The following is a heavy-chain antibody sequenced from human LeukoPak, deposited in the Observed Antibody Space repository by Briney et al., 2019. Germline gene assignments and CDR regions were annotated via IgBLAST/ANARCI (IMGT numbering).Heavy chain of an antibody. CDR2: INHSGST. D-gene: IGHD6-19*01. Sequence: KPSETLSLTCAVYGGSFSGYYWSWIRQPPGKGLEWIGEINHSGSTNYNPSLKGRVTISVDTSKNQFSLKLSSVTAADTAVYYCARGYRIAVAGFPFDYWGQGTLVTVSS. CDR1: GGSFSGYY. CDR3: ARGYRIAVAGFPFDY. V-gene: IGHV4-34*01. J-gene: IGHJ4*02.